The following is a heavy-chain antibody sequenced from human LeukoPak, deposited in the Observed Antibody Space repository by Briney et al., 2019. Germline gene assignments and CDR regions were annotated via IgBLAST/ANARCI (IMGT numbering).Heavy chain of an antibody. CDR2: INPSGGST. CDR1: GYTFTSYY. D-gene: IGHD5-24*01. J-gene: IGHJ4*02. CDR3: ARGMGTIAFIWVEWTIDY. Sequence: GASVKVSCKASGYTFTSYYMHWVRQAPGQGLEWMGIINPSGGSTNYAQKFQGRVTMTRDTSTSTVYMELSSLSSEDTAVYYCARGMGTIAFIWVEWTIDYWGQGTLVTVSS. V-gene: IGHV1-46*01.